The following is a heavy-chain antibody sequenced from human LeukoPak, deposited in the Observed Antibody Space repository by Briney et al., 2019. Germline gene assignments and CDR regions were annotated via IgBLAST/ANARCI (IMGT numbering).Heavy chain of an antibody. J-gene: IGHJ4*02. Sequence: GIIYPGDSDTRYSPSFQGQVTISADKSISTAYLQWSSLKASDTAMYYCARREGGTPGPDYWGQGTLVTVSS. D-gene: IGHD1-7*01. CDR2: IYPGDSDT. CDR3: ARREGGTPGPDY. V-gene: IGHV5-51*01.